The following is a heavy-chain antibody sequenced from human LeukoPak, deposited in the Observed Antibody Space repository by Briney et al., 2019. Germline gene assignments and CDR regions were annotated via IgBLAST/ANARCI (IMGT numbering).Heavy chain of an antibody. CDR3: ARVTIWSGYYPPYYYYYMDV. CDR2: MNPNSGNT. CDR1: GNTFTSYD. D-gene: IGHD3-3*01. J-gene: IGHJ6*03. V-gene: IGHV1-8*03. Sequence: ASVKVFCKAFGNTFTSYDINWVRQATGQGLEWMGWMNPNSGNTGYAQKFQGRVTITRNTSTSTAYMELSSLRSEDTAVYYCARVTIWSGYYPPYYYYYMDVWGKGTTVTVSS.